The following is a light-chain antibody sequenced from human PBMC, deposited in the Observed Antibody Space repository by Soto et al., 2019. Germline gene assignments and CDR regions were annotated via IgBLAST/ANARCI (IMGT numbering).Light chain of an antibody. CDR1: QSVSSNY. J-gene: IGKJ4*01. V-gene: IGKV3-20*01. CDR3: QQYESSPLT. CDR2: GAS. Sequence: EIVSTKFPGTLSLSPGERATLSCRASQSVSSNYLAWYQQKPGQAPRLLIYGASSRATGIPDRFSGSGSGTDFTLTISRLEPEDFAVYYCQQYESSPLTFGGGTKVEIK.